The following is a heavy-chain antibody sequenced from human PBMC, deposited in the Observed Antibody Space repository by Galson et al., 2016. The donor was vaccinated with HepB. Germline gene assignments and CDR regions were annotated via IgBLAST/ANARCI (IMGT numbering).Heavy chain of an antibody. CDR2: ISYNVRTP. CDR3: TREHLQRRTCLDV. Sequence: SLRLSCAASGFTFGSPVMHWVRPAPGQGLEYVSGISYNVRTPYFGNSVKGRSTISRDSSKDTLSLQLDSLRVEDTVVYYCTREHLQRRTCLDVWGRGTLVTVSS. J-gene: IGHJ4*02. CDR1: GFTFGSPV. V-gene: IGHV3-64*01. D-gene: IGHD6-25*01.